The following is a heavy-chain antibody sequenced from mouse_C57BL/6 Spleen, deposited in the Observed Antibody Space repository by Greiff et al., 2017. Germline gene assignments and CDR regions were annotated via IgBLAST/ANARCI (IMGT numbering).Heavy chain of an antibody. CDR1: GFNIKNTY. Sequence: VQLQQSVAELVRPGASVKLSCTASGFNIKNTYMHWVKQRPEQGLEWIGRIDPANGNTKYAPKFQGKATINADTSSNTAYLQLSSLTSEDTAIYYCARSAGYGYDGGPMDYWGQGTSVTVAS. J-gene: IGHJ4*01. D-gene: IGHD2-2*01. CDR2: IDPANGNT. CDR3: ARSAGYGYDGGPMDY. V-gene: IGHV14-3*01.